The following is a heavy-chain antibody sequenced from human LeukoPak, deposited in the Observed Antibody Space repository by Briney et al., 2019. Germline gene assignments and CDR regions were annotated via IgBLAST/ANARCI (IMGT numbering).Heavy chain of an antibody. D-gene: IGHD3-16*02. V-gene: IGHV4-34*01. CDR2: INHSGST. Sequence: SETLSLTCAVYGGSFSGYYWSWIRQPPGKGLEWIGEINHSGSTNYNPSLKSRVTISVDTSKNQFSLKLSPVTAADTAVYYCARGGYDYVWGSYRQYYFDYWGQGTLVTVSS. CDR1: GGSFSGYY. J-gene: IGHJ4*02. CDR3: ARGGYDYVWGSYRQYYFDY.